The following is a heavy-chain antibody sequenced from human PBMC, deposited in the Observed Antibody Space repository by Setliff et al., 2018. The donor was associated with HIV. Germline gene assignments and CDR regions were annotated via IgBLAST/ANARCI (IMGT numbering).Heavy chain of an antibody. D-gene: IGHD2-2*03. CDR3: ARAKTIGSSALFLDP. CDR1: GDSMNSVSYS. Sequence: SATLSLTCTVSGDSMNSVSYSWAWLRQSAGKGPEWIGHVYARVSANYNPSLTSRVTISVPTSKNQFSLNLNSVTAADTATYYCARAKTIGSSALFLDPWGQGTPVTVSS. V-gene: IGHV4-61*09. J-gene: IGHJ5*02. CDR2: VYARVSA.